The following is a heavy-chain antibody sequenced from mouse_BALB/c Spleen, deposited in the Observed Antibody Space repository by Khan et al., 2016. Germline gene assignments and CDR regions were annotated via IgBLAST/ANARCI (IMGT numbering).Heavy chain of an antibody. J-gene: IGHJ1*01. CDR2: ISYSGST. D-gene: IGHD1-3*01. V-gene: IGHV3-8*02. Sequence: EVQLQESGPSLVKPSQTLSLTCSVTGDSITSGYWNWIRKFPGNKLEYMGYISYSGSTYYNPSLKSRISTTRDTSKNQYYLQLNSVTTENTATYYCANGGYSPDWYFDVWGAGTTVTVSS. CDR1: GDSITSGY. CDR3: ANGGYSPDWYFDV.